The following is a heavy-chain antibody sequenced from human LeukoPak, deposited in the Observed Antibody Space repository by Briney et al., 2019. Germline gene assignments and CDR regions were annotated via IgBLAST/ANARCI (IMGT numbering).Heavy chain of an antibody. J-gene: IGHJ4*02. CDR3: ARDVGRISDY. Sequence: PSETLSLTCTVSGGSISSYYWSWIRQPPGKGLEWIGYIYYSGSTNYNPSLKSRVTISVDTSKSQFSLKLSSVTAADTAVYYCARDVGRISDYWGQGTLVTVSS. V-gene: IGHV4-59*12. D-gene: IGHD2-15*01. CDR2: IYYSGST. CDR1: GGSISSYY.